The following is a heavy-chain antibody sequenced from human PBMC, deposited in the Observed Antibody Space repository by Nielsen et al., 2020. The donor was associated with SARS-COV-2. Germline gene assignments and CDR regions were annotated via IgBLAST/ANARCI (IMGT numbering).Heavy chain of an antibody. Sequence: SETLSLTCTVSGGSISSSSYYWGWIRQPPGKGLEWIGSIYHSGSTYYNPSLKSRVTISVDTSKNQFSLKLSSVTAADTAVYYCARSPPPIAVAGYFDYWGQGTLVTVSS. CDR1: GGSISSSSYY. J-gene: IGHJ4*02. CDR3: ARSPPPIAVAGYFDY. CDR2: IYHSGST. V-gene: IGHV4-39*07. D-gene: IGHD6-19*01.